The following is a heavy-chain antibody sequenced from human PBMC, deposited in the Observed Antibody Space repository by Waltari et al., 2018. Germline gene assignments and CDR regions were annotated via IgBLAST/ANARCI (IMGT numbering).Heavy chain of an antibody. Sequence: QVQLVESGGGVVQPGRSLSLPCAASGFTFGSYAMHWVRQAPGKGLEWVAVISYDGSNKYYADSVKGRFTISRDNSKNTLYLQMNSLRAEDTAVYYCARDPRLTYYFDYWGQGTLVTVSS. V-gene: IGHV3-30-3*01. D-gene: IGHD6-25*01. J-gene: IGHJ4*02. CDR3: ARDPRLTYYFDY. CDR1: GFTFGSYA. CDR2: ISYDGSNK.